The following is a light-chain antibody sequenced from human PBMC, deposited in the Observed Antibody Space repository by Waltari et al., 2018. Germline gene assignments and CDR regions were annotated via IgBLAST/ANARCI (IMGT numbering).Light chain of an antibody. CDR2: DAS. Sequence: EIWLTQAPAALSLSPGERATLSCRASQSISTYLAWYQQKPGQPPRLLIYDASRRATGISARFSGSGSGTDVTLTISSLEPEDFAVYYCQQRYRWVTFGQGTRLEIK. V-gene: IGKV3-11*01. J-gene: IGKJ5*01. CDR1: QSISTY. CDR3: QQRYRWVT.